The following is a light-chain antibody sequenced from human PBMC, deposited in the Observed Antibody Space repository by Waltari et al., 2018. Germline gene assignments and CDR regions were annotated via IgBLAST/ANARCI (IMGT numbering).Light chain of an antibody. J-gene: IGLJ3*02. CDR2: EAT. Sequence: QSAMTQPASVSGSPGQSITISCTGSSSDVGNFNLVSWYQLHPGKAPKRLIFEATKRPSGISYHFSGSKSGNTASLTSSGLQAEDEADYFCCSYAGSSSPRLFGGGTKLSVL. CDR3: CSYAGSSSPRL. V-gene: IGLV2-23*01. CDR1: SSDVGNFNL.